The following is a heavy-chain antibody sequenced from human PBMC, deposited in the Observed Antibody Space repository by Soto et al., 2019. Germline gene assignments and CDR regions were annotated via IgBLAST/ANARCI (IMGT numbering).Heavy chain of an antibody. D-gene: IGHD6-13*01. V-gene: IGHV3-30*18. CDR3: AKEGSIAAVGYYYGMDV. Sequence: GGSLRLSCAASGFTFSSYGMHWVRQAPGKGLEWVAVISYDGSNKYYADSVKGRFTISRDNSKNTLYLQMNSLRAEDTAVYYCAKEGSIAAVGYYYGMDVWGQGTTVTVSS. J-gene: IGHJ6*02. CDR1: GFTFSSYG. CDR2: ISYDGSNK.